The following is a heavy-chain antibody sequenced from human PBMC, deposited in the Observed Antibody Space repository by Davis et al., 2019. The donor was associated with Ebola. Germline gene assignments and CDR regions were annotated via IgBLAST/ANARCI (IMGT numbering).Heavy chain of an antibody. CDR1: GFSVSDKY. CDR3: TTGQYSGSRGY. CDR2: IKSKTDGGTT. V-gene: IGHV3-15*01. J-gene: IGHJ4*02. D-gene: IGHD1-26*01. Sequence: GESLKISCAASGFSVSDKYMSWVRQAPGKGLEWVGRIKSKTDGGTTDYAAPVKGRFTISRDDSKNTLYLQMNSLKTEDTAVYYCTTGQYSGSRGYWGQGTLVTVSS.